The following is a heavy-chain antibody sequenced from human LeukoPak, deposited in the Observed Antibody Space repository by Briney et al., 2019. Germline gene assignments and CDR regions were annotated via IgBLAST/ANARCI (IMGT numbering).Heavy chain of an antibody. Sequence: SETLSPTCTVSGGSISTYYWSWIRQPPGKGLEWIGYIYYSGNTNYNPSLKSRVTMSVDASKNQFSLKLSSVTAADTAVYYCARHALAVAGHAWWYFDLWGRGTLVTVSS. D-gene: IGHD6-19*01. V-gene: IGHV4-59*08. CDR2: IYYSGNT. J-gene: IGHJ2*01. CDR1: GGSISTYY. CDR3: ARHALAVAGHAWWYFDL.